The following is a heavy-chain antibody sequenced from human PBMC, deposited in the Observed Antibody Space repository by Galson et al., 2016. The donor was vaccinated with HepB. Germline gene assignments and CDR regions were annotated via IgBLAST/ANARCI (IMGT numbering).Heavy chain of an antibody. J-gene: IGHJ6*03. Sequence: SLRLSCAASGFTFKKYGFNWVRLTPGKGLEWLSYIESDSKIIRYTDSVRGRFSISRDNSNDTLFLQMGSLTVDDTGIYYCARERGSGYTYYSLDVWGRGTTVTVS. D-gene: IGHD3-3*01. CDR3: ARERGSGYTYYSLDV. V-gene: IGHV3-64*02. CDR1: GFTFKKYG. CDR2: IESDSKII.